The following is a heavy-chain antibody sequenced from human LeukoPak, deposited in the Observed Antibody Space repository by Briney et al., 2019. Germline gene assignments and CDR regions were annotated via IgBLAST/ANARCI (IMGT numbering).Heavy chain of an antibody. V-gene: IGHV4-61*02. CDR3: VYDSSGYYYNFDY. CDR2: IYTSGST. Sequence: SETPSLTCTVSGGSISSGSYYWSWIRQPAGKGLEWIGRIYTSGSTNYNPSLKSRVTISVDTSKNQFSLKLSSVTAADTAVYYCVYDSSGYYYNFDYWGQGTLVTVSS. J-gene: IGHJ4*02. CDR1: GGSISSGSYY. D-gene: IGHD3-22*01.